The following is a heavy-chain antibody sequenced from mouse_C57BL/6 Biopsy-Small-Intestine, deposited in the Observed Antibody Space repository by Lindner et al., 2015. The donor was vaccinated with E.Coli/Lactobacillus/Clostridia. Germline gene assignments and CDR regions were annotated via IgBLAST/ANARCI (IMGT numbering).Heavy chain of an antibody. CDR3: ARGVYYGRC. CDR2: IDPANGNT. CDR1: GFNIKDDY. V-gene: IGHV14-3*01. J-gene: IGHJ2*01. D-gene: IGHD2-1*01. Sequence: VQLQESGAELVRPGASVKLSCTASGFNIKDDYMHWVKQRPEQGLEWIGRIDPANGNTKYAPKFQDKATITADTSSNTAYLQLSSLTSEDTAVYYCARGVYYGRCWGQGTTLTVSS.